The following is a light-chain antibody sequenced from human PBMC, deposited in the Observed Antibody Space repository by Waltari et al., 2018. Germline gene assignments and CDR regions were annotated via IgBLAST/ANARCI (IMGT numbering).Light chain of an antibody. V-gene: IGLV3-27*01. CDR3: YSAADNNRGV. J-gene: IGLJ3*02. CDR1: VLAKKY. Sequence: SYELTQPSSVSVSPGQTARIPCSGAVLAKKYARWFQQKPGQAPVLVIYKDSERPSGIPERFSGSSSGTTVTLTISGAQVEDEADYYCYSAADNNRGVFGGGTKLTVL. CDR2: KDS.